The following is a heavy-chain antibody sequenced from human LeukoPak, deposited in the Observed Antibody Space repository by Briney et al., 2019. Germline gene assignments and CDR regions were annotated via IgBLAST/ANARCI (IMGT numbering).Heavy chain of an antibody. Sequence: PSETLSLTCTVSGGSISSYYWSWIRLPAGKGLEWIGRIYTSGSTNYNPSLKSRVTMSVDTSKNQFSLKLSSVTAADTAVYYCATVVRNYDILTGYYTEVDYWGQGTLVTVSS. CDR2: IYTSGST. CDR1: GGSISSYY. J-gene: IGHJ4*02. V-gene: IGHV4-4*07. CDR3: ATVVRNYDILTGYYTEVDY. D-gene: IGHD3-9*01.